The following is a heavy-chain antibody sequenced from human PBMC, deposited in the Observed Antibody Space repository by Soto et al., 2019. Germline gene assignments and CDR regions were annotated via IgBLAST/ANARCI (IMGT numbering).Heavy chain of an antibody. J-gene: IGHJ6*02. CDR1: GYSFTSYW. Sequence: GESLKISCKGSGYSFTSYWIGWVRQMPGKGLEWMGIIYPGDSDTRYSPSFQGQVTISADESISTAYLQWSSLKASDTAMYYCARHPTPESYGMDVWGQGTTVTVSS. CDR3: ARHPTPESYGMDV. V-gene: IGHV5-51*01. CDR2: IYPGDSDT. D-gene: IGHD3-10*01.